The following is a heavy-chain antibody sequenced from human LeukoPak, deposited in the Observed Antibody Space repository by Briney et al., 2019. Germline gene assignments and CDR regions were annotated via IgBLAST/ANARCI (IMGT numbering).Heavy chain of an antibody. Sequence: GGSLRFSCAASGFTFSSYAMSWVRQAPGKGLEWVSAISGSGGSTYYADSVKGRFTISRDNSKNTLYLQMNSLRAEDTAVYYCAKDRAYYYDISGYYFDYWGQGTLVTVSS. V-gene: IGHV3-23*01. CDR3: AKDRAYYYDISGYYFDY. J-gene: IGHJ4*02. CDR2: ISGSGGST. CDR1: GFTFSSYA. D-gene: IGHD3-22*01.